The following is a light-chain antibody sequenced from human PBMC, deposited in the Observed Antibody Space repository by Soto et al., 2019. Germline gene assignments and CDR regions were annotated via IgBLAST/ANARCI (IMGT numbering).Light chain of an antibody. Sequence: QSVLTQPPSASGSPGQSVTISCTGSSSDIGGYNYVSWYQQHPGKAPRLMIYEVIKRPSEVPERFSGSKSGNTASLTVSRLQADDEADYYCSSYAGGNNLVVFGGGTKLTVL. CDR3: SSYAGGNNLVV. CDR2: EVI. CDR1: SSDIGGYNY. V-gene: IGLV2-8*01. J-gene: IGLJ2*01.